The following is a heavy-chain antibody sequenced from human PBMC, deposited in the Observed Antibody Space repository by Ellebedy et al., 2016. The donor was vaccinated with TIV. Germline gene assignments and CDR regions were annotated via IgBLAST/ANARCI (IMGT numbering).Heavy chain of an antibody. CDR3: ARVSVDLVIGYHYYSMDV. CDR1: GYTFTSFG. CDR2: ISAYNGNT. V-gene: IGHV1-18*01. J-gene: IGHJ6*03. D-gene: IGHD6-6*01. Sequence: ASVKVSXXASGYTFTSFGISWVRQAPGQGLEWMGWISAYNGNTDYLQKLQGRVTMTTDTSTNTVYMELSSLRSDDTAVYYCARVSVDLVIGYHYYSMDVWGKGTTVIVSS.